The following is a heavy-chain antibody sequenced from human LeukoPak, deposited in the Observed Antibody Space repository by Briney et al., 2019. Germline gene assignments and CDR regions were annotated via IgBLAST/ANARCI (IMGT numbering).Heavy chain of an antibody. J-gene: IGHJ4*02. CDR2: IWYGGSNK. V-gene: IGHV3-33*06. D-gene: IGHD3-9*01. Sequence: PGGSLRLSCAASGFTFSSYGMHWVRQAPGKGLEWVAVIWYGGSNKYYADSVKGRFTISRDNSKNTVYLQMNSLRVDDTALYHCAKSYDTSTSPDDWGQGILVSVSS. CDR1: GFTFSSYG. CDR3: AKSYDTSTSPDD.